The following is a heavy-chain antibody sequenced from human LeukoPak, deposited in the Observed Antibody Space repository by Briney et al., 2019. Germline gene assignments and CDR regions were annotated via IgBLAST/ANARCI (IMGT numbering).Heavy chain of an antibody. D-gene: IGHD5-24*01. CDR3: ARGRRGWLRSFHY. V-gene: IGHV4-34*01. CDR1: GGSFSGYY. CDR2: INHSGST. Sequence: PSETLSLTCAVYGGSFSGYYWSWIRQPPGKGLEWIGEINHSGSTNYNPSLKSRVTISVDTSKNQFSLKLSSVTAADTAVYYCARGRRGWLRSFHYWGQGTLVTVSS. J-gene: IGHJ4*02.